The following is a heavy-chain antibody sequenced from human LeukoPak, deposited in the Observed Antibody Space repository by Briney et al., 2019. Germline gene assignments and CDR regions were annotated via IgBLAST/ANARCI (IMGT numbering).Heavy chain of an antibody. J-gene: IGHJ5*02. D-gene: IGHD2-2*01. CDR2: IIPIFGTA. CDR3: ARDARHRYCSSTTCYRGWLDP. V-gene: IGHV1-69*13. Sequence: SVKVSCKASRGTFSSYAISWVRQAPGQGLEWMGGIIPIFGTAYYAQKFQGRVTITADESTSTAYMELSSLRSEDTAVYYCARDARHRYCSSTTCYRGWLDPWGQGTLVTVSS. CDR1: RGTFSSYA.